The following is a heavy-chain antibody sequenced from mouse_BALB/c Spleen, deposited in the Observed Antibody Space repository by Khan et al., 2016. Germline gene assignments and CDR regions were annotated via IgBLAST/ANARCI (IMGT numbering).Heavy chain of an antibody. V-gene: IGHV3-8*02. CDR3: SRSAGISFAY. CDR2: ISYSDST. Sequence: EVQLQESGPSLVKPSQTLSLTCSVTGDSITNGYWNWIRKFPGNKLDYMGYISYSDSTYYNPSLKSRISITRDTSNTQYSLQLNSVTAEDTATYYCSRSAGISFAYWGQGTLVTVSA. J-gene: IGHJ3*01. CDR1: GDSITNGY. D-gene: IGHD1-1*01.